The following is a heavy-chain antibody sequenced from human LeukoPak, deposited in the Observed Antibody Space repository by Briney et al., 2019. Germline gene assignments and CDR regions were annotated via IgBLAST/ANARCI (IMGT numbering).Heavy chain of an antibody. V-gene: IGHV1-69*13. CDR2: IIPIFGTA. D-gene: IGHD6-19*01. CDR1: GGTFSSYA. J-gene: IGHJ4*02. Sequence: ASVKVYCKASGGTFSSYAISWVRQAHGPALERMGGIIPIFGTANYAQKFQGRVTITADESTSTAYMELSSLRSEDTAVYYCARGAHDSGWYYFDYWGQGTLVTVSS. CDR3: ARGAHDSGWYYFDY.